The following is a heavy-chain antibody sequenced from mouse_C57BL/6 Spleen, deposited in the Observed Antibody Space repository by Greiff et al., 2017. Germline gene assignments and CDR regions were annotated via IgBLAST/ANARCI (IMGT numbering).Heavy chain of an antibody. D-gene: IGHD2-4*01. CDR3: ARPLYDDGKVPY. CDR2: IHPNSGST. Sequence: VQLQESGAELVKPGASVKLSCKASGYTFTSYWMHWVKQRPGQGLEWIGMIHPNSGSTNYNEKFKSKATLTVDKSSSTAYMQLSSLTSADSAVYYCARPLYDDGKVPYWGQGTLVTVSA. CDR1: GYTFTSYW. V-gene: IGHV1-64*01. J-gene: IGHJ3*01.